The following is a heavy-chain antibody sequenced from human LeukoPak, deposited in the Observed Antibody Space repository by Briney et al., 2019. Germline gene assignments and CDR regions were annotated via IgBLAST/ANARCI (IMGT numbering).Heavy chain of an antibody. J-gene: IGHJ4*02. Sequence: ASVKVSCKASGYTLTGSYMHWVRQAPGQGLEWMGWINPNSDGTNYAQKFQGRVTMTRDTSTSTAYIELRSLRSDDTAVYYCARDMNELRYFDWLSQTNHFDYWGQGTLVTVSS. CDR3: ARDMNELRYFDWLSQTNHFDY. CDR2: INPNSDGT. D-gene: IGHD3-9*01. V-gene: IGHV1-2*02. CDR1: GYTLTGSY.